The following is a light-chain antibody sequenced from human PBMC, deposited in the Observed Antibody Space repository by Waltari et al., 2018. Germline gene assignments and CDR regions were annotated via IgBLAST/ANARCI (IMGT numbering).Light chain of an antibody. V-gene: IGKV1D-12*01. CDR3: QQAKSFPLT. CDR2: TTY. CDR1: QDISSW. J-gene: IGKJ4*01. Sequence: DIQMTQSPPSVSASVGDTVSITWRASQDISSWLEWYQQKPGNAPKVLIYTTYNLRSGVPSRFSGSGAETHFTHTSRGLQPEDFATYYCQQAKSFPLTFGGGTKVQIK.